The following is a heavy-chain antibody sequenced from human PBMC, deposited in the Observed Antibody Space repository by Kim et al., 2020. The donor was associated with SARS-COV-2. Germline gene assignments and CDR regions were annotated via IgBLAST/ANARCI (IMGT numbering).Heavy chain of an antibody. CDR1: GNTFSSSW. J-gene: IGHJ6*02. V-gene: IGHV5-10-1*01. CDR2: IDPSDSYV. D-gene: IGHD2-21*01. Sequence: GESLKISCKTSGNTFSSSWIHWVRQVPGKGLEWLGRIDPSDSYVNYSPAFEGHVTFSSDKSINTVYVQWGSLETSDTGVYFCAGGFCGGPFCPRDHYTMHVWGQGTTVTVSS. CDR3: AGGFCGGPFCPRDHYTMHV.